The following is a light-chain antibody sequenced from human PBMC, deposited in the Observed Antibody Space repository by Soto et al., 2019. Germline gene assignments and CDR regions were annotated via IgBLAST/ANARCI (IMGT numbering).Light chain of an antibody. CDR2: GAS. CDR3: QQYAIAPLT. Sequence: EIVLTQSPGTLSLSSGERATLSCSASQSVRSNYLAWYQQKLGQAPMLLIYGASSRATGIPDRFGGSGSGTDFTLTISRLEPEDFAVYYCQQYAIAPLTCGGGTKVEIK. CDR1: QSVRSNY. J-gene: IGKJ4*01. V-gene: IGKV3-20*01.